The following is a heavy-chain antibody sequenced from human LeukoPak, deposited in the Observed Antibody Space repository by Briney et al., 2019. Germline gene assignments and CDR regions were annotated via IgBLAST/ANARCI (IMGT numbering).Heavy chain of an antibody. CDR2: IGSVGEST. V-gene: IGHV3-23*01. CDR3: VKDIQLST. J-gene: IGHJ3*01. D-gene: IGHD5-24*01. CDR1: GFNFITAA. Sequence: GGSLRLSCAASGFNFITAAMTWVRQTPGKGLEWVSLIGSVGESTYYADSVKGRFTISRDNVNHTLFLQMNSLRVEDTAMYYCVKDIQLSTWGLGTMVTVSS.